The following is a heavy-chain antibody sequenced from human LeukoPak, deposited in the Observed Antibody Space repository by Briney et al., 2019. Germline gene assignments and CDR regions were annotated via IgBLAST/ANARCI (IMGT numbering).Heavy chain of an antibody. CDR2: IYHTGST. Sequence: PSETLSLTCSVSGYSFTSGHYWGWIRHPPGKGLEWMGVIYHTGSTHYNPSLKSRVTISVDTSKTRFCLKLSSVAAADTAVYYCARYCSSTTCILRAFDYWGEGSLVTVSS. D-gene: IGHD2-2*01. CDR3: ARYCSSTTCILRAFDY. CDR1: GYSFTSGHY. J-gene: IGHJ4*02. V-gene: IGHV4-38-2*01.